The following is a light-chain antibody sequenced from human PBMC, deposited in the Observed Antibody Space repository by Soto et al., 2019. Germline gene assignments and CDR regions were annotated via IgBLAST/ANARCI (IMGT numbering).Light chain of an antibody. CDR2: EVS. CDR1: CSDVGGYNY. Sequence: QSALTQPASVSGSPGQSITISCTGTCSDVGGYNYVSWYQQHPGKAPKLMIYEVSNRPSGVSNRFSGSKSGNTASLTISGLQAEDEADYYCSSYTSSPSYVFGTWTKLTVL. V-gene: IGLV2-14*01. J-gene: IGLJ1*01. CDR3: SSYTSSPSYV.